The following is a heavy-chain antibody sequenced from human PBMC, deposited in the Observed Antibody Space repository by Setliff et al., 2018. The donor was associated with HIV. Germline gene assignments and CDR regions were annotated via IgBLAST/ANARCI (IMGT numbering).Heavy chain of an antibody. CDR1: SGSISSSNW. CDR2: INHSGST. D-gene: IGHD6-13*01. Sequence: SETLSLTCAVSSGSISSSNWWGWVRQPPGKGVEWIGEINHSGSTNYNTSLRSRVTISVDTSKNQFSLKLSSVTAADTAVYYCARLFAGSPGDYWGQGTLVTVSS. CDR3: ARLFAGSPGDY. V-gene: IGHV4-4*02. J-gene: IGHJ4*02.